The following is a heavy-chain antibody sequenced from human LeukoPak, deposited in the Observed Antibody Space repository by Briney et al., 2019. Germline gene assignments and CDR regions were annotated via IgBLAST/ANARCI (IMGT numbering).Heavy chain of an antibody. D-gene: IGHD2-2*01. J-gene: IGHJ3*02. Sequence: PGRSLRLSCAASGFTFDDYAMHWVRQAPGKGLEWVSGISWNSGSMGYADSVKGRFTISRDNAKNSLYLQMNSLRAEDTALYYCAKDSRGDIVVVPAENAFDIWGQGTMVTVSS. CDR3: AKDSRGDIVVVPAENAFDI. CDR1: GFTFDDYA. V-gene: IGHV3-9*01. CDR2: ISWNSGSM.